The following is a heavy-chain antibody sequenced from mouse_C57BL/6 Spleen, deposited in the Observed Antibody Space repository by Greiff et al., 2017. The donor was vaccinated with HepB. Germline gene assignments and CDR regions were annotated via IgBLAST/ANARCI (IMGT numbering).Heavy chain of an antibody. CDR1: GYSFTDYN. D-gene: IGHD3-1*01. CDR2: INPNYGTT. Sequence: VHVKQSGPELVKPGASVKISCKASGYSFTDYNMNWVKQSNGKSLEWIGVINPNYGTTSYNQKFKGKATLTVDQSSSTAYMQLNSLTSEDSAVYYCASLGLGAMDYWGQGTSVTVSS. J-gene: IGHJ4*01. V-gene: IGHV1-39*01. CDR3: ASLGLGAMDY.